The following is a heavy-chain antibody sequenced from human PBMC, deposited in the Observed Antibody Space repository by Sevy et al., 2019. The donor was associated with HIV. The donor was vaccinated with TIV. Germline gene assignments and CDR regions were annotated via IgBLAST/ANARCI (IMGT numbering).Heavy chain of an antibody. CDR1: GFTFDDYT. J-gene: IGHJ4*02. CDR2: ISWDGGST. D-gene: IGHD3-22*01. CDR3: AKDALGYCYDSSEGYFDY. Sequence: GGSLRLSCAASGFTFDDYTMHWVRQAPGKGLEWVSLISWDGGSTYYADSVKGRFTISRDNSKNSLYLQMNSLRTEDTALYYCAKDALGYCYDSSEGYFDYWGQGTLVTVSS. V-gene: IGHV3-43*01.